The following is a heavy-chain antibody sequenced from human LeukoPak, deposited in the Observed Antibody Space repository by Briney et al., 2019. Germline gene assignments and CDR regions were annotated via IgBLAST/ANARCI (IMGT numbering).Heavy chain of an antibody. J-gene: IGHJ6*02. CDR3: ARPLYYGMDV. V-gene: IGHV3-21*01. CDR2: ISSNSSYI. CDR1: GFTFSSYA. Sequence: GGSLRLSCAASGFTFSSYAMSWVRQAPGKGLEWVSSISSNSSYIYYADSVKGRFTISRDNAKNSLYLQMNSLRAEDTAVYYCARPLYYGMDVWGQGTTVTVSS.